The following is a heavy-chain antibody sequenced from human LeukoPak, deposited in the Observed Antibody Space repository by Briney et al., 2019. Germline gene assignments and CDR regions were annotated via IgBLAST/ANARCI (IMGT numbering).Heavy chain of an antibody. CDR2: IYYIGST. J-gene: IGHJ6*02. CDR1: GGSFSNYY. Sequence: SETLSLTCTVSGGSFSNYYWSWIRQPPGKGLEWIGYIYYIGSTNYNPSLKSRVTISVDTSKNQFSLKLSSVTAADTAVCYCARDRTMDVWGQGTTVTVSS. CDR3: ARDRTMDV. V-gene: IGHV4-59*13.